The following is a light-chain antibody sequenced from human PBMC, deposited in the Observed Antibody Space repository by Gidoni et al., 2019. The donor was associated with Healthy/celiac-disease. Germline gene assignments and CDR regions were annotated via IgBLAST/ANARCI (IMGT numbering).Light chain of an antibody. J-gene: IGLJ7*01. CDR1: KLGDNY. V-gene: IGLV3-1*01. Sequence: SYELTQPPSVSVSPGQTASITYSGDKLGDNYACWYQQKPGQSPVLVIYQDSKRPSGIPERFSGSNSGNTATLTISGTQAMDEADYYCQAWDSSTAVFGGGTQLTVL. CDR2: QDS. CDR3: QAWDSSTAV.